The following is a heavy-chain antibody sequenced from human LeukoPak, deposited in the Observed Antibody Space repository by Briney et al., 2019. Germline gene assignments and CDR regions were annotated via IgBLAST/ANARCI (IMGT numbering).Heavy chain of an antibody. D-gene: IGHD2-8*01. CDR3: ASRYCTNGVCSFYYYYGMDV. CDR1: GGTFSSYA. J-gene: IGHJ6*02. Sequence: GASVKVFCKASGGTFSSYAISWVRQAPGQGLEWMGMIIPILGIANYAQEFQGRVTITADKSTSTAYMELSSLRSEDTAVYYCASRYCTNGVCSFYYYYGMDVWGQGTTVTVSS. V-gene: IGHV1-69*04. CDR2: IIPILGIA.